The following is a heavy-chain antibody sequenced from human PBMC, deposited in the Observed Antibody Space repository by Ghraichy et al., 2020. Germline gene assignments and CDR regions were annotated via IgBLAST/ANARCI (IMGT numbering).Heavy chain of an antibody. CDR2: INHSGST. Sequence: SQTLSLTCAVYGGSFSGYYWSWIRQPPGKGLEWIGEINHSGSTNYNPSLKSRVTISVDTSKNQFSLKLSSVTAADTAVYYCARADYDFWSGYYPPIYYYGMDVWGQGTTVTVSS. CDR1: GGSFSGYY. CDR3: ARADYDFWSGYYPPIYYYGMDV. J-gene: IGHJ6*02. V-gene: IGHV4-34*01. D-gene: IGHD3-3*01.